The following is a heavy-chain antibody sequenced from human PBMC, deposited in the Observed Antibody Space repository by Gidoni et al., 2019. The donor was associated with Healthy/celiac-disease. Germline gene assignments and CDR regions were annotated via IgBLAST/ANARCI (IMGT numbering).Heavy chain of an antibody. D-gene: IGHD3-16*01. V-gene: IGHV3-23*01. CDR2: ISGSGGST. CDR3: AKYTVNHYDYVWDAKGWLDY. CDR1: GFTFSSYA. J-gene: IGHJ4*02. Sequence: EVQLLESGGGLVQPGGSLRLSCAASGFTFSSYAMSWVRQAPGKGLEWVSSISGSGGSTYYADSVKGRFTISRDNSKNTLYLQMNSLRAEDTAVYYCAKYTVNHYDYVWDAKGWLDYWGQGTLVTVSS.